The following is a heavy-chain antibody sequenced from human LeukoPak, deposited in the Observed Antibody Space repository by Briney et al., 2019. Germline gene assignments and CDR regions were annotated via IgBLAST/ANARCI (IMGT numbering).Heavy chain of an antibody. CDR2: IGGTDGTT. J-gene: IGHJ4*02. D-gene: IGHD3-10*01. CDR3: TKRIDGAGSYYIDF. CDR1: GFTFRNYV. V-gene: IGHV3-23*01. Sequence: PGGSLRLSCAASGFTFRNYVMNWVRQAPGKGLEWVSAIGGTDGTTFYAALVKGRFTSSRDNSRNTLYLQMNSLRAEDTAVYYCTKRIDGAGSYYIDFCGQGTVVTVSS.